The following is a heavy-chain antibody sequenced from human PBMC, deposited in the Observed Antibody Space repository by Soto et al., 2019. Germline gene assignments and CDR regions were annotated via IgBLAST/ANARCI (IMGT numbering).Heavy chain of an antibody. D-gene: IGHD3-3*01. CDR3: ARVFWMAGGGYDAIDM. CDR1: GFTFGRYW. CDR2: IKEDGREK. V-gene: IGHV3-7*01. Sequence: EVQLAESGGGLVQPGGSLRLSCAVSGFTFGRYWMSWVRQAPGKGLEWVANIKEDGREKYYVDSVKGRFILSRDNARNSVYLHMNNLRADDTAVYYCARVFWMAGGGYDAIDMWGQGTVVTVSS. J-gene: IGHJ3*02.